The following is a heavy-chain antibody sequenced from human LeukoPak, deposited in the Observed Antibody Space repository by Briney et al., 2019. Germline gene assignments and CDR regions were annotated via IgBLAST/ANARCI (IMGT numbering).Heavy chain of an antibody. J-gene: IGHJ5*02. CDR3: ARGGGSGRGNWFDP. Sequence: SETLSLTCTVSGGSIGSYFWSWVRQPPGKGLEWIGYVYYSGSTNYNPSLKSRVTISVDTSKSQFSLKLTSVTAADTAVYYCARGGGSGRGNWFDPWGQGSLVIVSS. CDR2: VYYSGST. V-gene: IGHV4-59*01. D-gene: IGHD3-10*01. CDR1: GGSIGSYF.